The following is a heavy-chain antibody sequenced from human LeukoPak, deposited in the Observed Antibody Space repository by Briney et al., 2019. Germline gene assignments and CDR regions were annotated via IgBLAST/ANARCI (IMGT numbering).Heavy chain of an antibody. CDR1: GGSISSYY. J-gene: IGHJ5*02. D-gene: IGHD6-6*01. CDR3: ARGDDYSSSSWLDA. CDR2: IYYSGST. Sequence: SETLSLTCTVSGGSISSYYWSWIRQPPGKGLEWIGYIYYSGSTNYNPSLKSRVTISVDTSKNQFSLKLSSVTAADTAVYYCARGDDYSSSSWLDAWAQETVLTVSS. V-gene: IGHV4-59*01.